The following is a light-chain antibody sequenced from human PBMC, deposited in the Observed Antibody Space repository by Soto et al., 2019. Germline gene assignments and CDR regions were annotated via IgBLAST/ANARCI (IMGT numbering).Light chain of an antibody. V-gene: IGKV1-5*01. CDR2: DAS. Sequence: DIQMTQSPSTLSASVGDRVTITCRASQSISSWLAWYQQRPGQAPKLLIYDASDLDSGVPPRFSGSGSETEFTLTISSLQPDDFATYYCQQCNDYPWTFGQGTKVDIK. J-gene: IGKJ1*01. CDR3: QQCNDYPWT. CDR1: QSISSW.